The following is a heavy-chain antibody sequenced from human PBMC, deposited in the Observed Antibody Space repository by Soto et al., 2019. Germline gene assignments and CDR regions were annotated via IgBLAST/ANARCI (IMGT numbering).Heavy chain of an antibody. CDR1: GFTFSSYS. Sequence: LRLSCAASGFTFSSYSMNWVRQAPGKGLEWVSSISSSSSYIYYADSVKGRFTISRDNAKNSLYLQMNSLRAEDTAVYYCARDSLRAVAGIDYWGQGTLVTVSS. J-gene: IGHJ4*02. CDR3: ARDSLRAVAGIDY. V-gene: IGHV3-21*01. CDR2: ISSSSSYI. D-gene: IGHD6-19*01.